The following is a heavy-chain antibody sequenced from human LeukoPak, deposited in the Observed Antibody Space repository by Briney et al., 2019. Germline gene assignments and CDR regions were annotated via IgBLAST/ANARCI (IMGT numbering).Heavy chain of an antibody. CDR3: ASLPIQGVISNWFDP. J-gene: IGHJ5*02. D-gene: IGHD3-10*01. Sequence: ASVKVSCKASGYTFTGYYMHWVRQAPGQGLEWMGWINPNSGGTNYAQKFQGRVTMTRDTSISTAYMELSRLRSDDTAVYYCASLPIQGVISNWFDPWGQGTLVTVSS. V-gene: IGHV1-2*02. CDR1: GYTFTGYY. CDR2: INPNSGGT.